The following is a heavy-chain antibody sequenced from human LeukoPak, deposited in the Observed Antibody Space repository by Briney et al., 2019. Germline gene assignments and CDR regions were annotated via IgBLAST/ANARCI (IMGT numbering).Heavy chain of an antibody. CDR3: ARHDLGGRSPFDC. CDR1: GFTFSSYG. D-gene: IGHD2-15*01. V-gene: IGHV3-30*02. Sequence: PGGSLRLSCAASGFTFSSYGMHWVRQAPGKGLELVALILYDGSNKYYADSVKGRFTISRDNSKNTLYLQMNSLRAEDTAVYYCARHDLGGRSPFDCWGQGTLVTVSS. J-gene: IGHJ4*02. CDR2: ILYDGSNK.